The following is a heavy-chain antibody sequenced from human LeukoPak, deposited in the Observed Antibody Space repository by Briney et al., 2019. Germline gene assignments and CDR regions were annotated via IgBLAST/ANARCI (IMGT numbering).Heavy chain of an antibody. CDR1: GYTFSSYY. J-gene: IGHJ4*02. Sequence: GASVKVSCKASGYTFSSYYIHWVRQAPGQGLEWMGIINPSGGITTYAQKFEGRVNMTRDTSTSTVDMKLSRLRSEDTAVYYCARYSGSYHTYFDSWGQGTLVTVSS. CDR3: ARYSGSYHTYFDS. CDR2: INPSGGIT. D-gene: IGHD1-26*01. V-gene: IGHV1-46*01.